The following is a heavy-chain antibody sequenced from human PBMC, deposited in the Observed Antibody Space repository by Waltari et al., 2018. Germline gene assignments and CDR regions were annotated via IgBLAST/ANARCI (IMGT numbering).Heavy chain of an antibody. CDR2: ISSSGSTI. V-gene: IGHV3-48*03. CDR3: ATERADTAMVKYGMDV. D-gene: IGHD5-18*01. CDR1: GFTLSSYE. J-gene: IGHJ6*02. Sequence: EVQLVESGGGLVQPGGSLRLSCAASGFTLSSYEMNWVRQAPGKGLEWVSYISSSGSTIYYADSVKGRFTISRDNAKNSLYLQMNSLRAEDTAVYYCATERADTAMVKYGMDVWGQGTTVTVSS.